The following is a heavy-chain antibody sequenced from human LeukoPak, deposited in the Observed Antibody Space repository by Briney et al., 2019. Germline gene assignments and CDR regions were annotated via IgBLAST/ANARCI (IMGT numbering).Heavy chain of an antibody. CDR2: IDQDGSER. J-gene: IGHJ4*02. D-gene: IGHD2-8*01. CDR3: ARLKDDVTKLDY. V-gene: IGHV3-7*01. CDR1: GFTFNPYS. Sequence: GGSLRLSCAASGFTFNPYSMSWVRKAPGKGLDWVASIDQDGSERHYVDTVRGRFTISRDNTKNSLFLQMNSLRAEDKAVYYCARLKDDVTKLDYWGQGTLVSVSS.